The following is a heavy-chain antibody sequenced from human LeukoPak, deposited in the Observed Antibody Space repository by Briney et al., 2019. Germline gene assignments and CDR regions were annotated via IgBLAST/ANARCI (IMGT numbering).Heavy chain of an antibody. CDR2: IKEDGSDK. CDR1: GFTFSSYW. V-gene: IGHV3-7*04. CDR3: ARMRDGYMGRYYFDY. Sequence: GGSLRLSCATSGFTFSSYWMSWVRQAPGKGLEWVANIKEDGSDKYYVDSVKGRFTTSRDNAKNSLYLQMNSLRAEDTAVYYCARMRDGYMGRYYFDYWGQGTLVTVSS. D-gene: IGHD5-24*01. J-gene: IGHJ4*02.